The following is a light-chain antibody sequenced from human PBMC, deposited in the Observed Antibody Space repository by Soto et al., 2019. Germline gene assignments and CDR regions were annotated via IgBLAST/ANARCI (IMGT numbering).Light chain of an antibody. V-gene: IGKV3-15*01. J-gene: IGKJ4*01. CDR3: QQYNNWPLT. CDR1: QSVSSN. Sequence: EIVMTQSPASLSVSPGERATLSCRASQSVSSNLAWYQHKPGQAPRLLIYGTSTRATGIPARFSGGGSGTEFTLTISSLQSEDFAVYSCQQYNNWPLTFGGGTKVEIK. CDR2: GTS.